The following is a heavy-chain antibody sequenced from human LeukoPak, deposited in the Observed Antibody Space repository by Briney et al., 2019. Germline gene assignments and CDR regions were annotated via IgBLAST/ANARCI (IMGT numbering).Heavy chain of an antibody. CDR3: ARIGCIGAICPGWFDP. J-gene: IGHJ5*02. D-gene: IGHD2-8*02. CDR2: INPNSGGT. V-gene: IGHV1-2*02. CDR1: GYTFTGYY. Sequence: ASVKVSCKASGYTFTGYYMHWVRQAPGQGLEWRGWINPNSGGTNYAQKFQGRVTMTRDPSISTAYMELSRLRSDDTAIYYCARIGCIGAICPGWFDPWGQGTLVTVSS.